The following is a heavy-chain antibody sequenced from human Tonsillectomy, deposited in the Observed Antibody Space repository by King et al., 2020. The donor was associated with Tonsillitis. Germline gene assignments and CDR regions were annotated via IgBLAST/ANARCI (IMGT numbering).Heavy chain of an antibody. D-gene: IGHD3-10*01. CDR3: TRGGRFGYFDI. CDR1: GGSFSGYY. CDR2: INHSGST. Sequence: VQLQQWGAGLLKSSETLSLTCAVYGGSFSGYYWSWIHQPPGKGLEWIGEINHSGSTNYNPSLKSRVTISVDTSKNQFSLKLSSVTAADTAVYYCTRGGRFGYFDIWGQGTMVTVSS. J-gene: IGHJ3*02. V-gene: IGHV4-34*01.